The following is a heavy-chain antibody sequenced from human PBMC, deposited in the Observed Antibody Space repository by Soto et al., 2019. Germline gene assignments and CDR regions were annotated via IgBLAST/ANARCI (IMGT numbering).Heavy chain of an antibody. CDR1: GGSISSGSYY. D-gene: IGHD2-15*01. CDR2: ISYSGST. Sequence: QVQLQESGPGLVKPSQTLSLTCTVSGGSISSGSYYWSWIRQHPGKGLEWIGYISYSGSTYYSPSLKRRVSISLDTSKNQFSLNLSSVTAADSAIYYCARDTPCSGGSCYLFDYWGQGTLVTVSS. CDR3: ARDTPCSGGSCYLFDY. J-gene: IGHJ4*02. V-gene: IGHV4-31*03.